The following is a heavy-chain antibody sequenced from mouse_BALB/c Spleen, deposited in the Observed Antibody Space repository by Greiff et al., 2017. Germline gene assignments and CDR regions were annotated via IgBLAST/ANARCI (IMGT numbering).Heavy chain of an antibody. CDR2: INPGSGGT. J-gene: IGHJ4*01. Sequence: QVQLKESGAELVRPGTSVKVSCKASGYAFTNYLIEWVKQRPGQGLEWIGVINPGSGGTNYNEKFKGKATLTADKSSSTAYMQLSSLTSDDSAVYFCARYYDYDYAMDYWGQGTSVTVSS. CDR3: ARYYDYDYAMDY. V-gene: IGHV1-54*01. CDR1: GYAFTNYL. D-gene: IGHD2-4*01.